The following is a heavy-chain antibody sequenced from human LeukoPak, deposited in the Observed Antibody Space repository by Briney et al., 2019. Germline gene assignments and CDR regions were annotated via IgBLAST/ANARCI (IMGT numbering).Heavy chain of an antibody. Sequence: PGGSLKLPCAASGFTFSDSAIHWVRQASGKGLEWVGRIRSKPQSYATAYDESLKGRFTISRDDSKNTAYLQMSSLKIEDTAVYYCTRVGPSTVVDYWGQGTQVTVSS. V-gene: IGHV3-73*01. CDR2: IRSKPQSYAT. CDR1: GFTFSDSA. J-gene: IGHJ4*02. D-gene: IGHD1-26*01. CDR3: TRVGPSTVVDY.